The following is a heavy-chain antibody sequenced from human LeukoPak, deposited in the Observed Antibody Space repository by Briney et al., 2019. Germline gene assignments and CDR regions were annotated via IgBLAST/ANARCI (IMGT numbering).Heavy chain of an antibody. D-gene: IGHD4-17*01. CDR3: ARAPRYGDYVDY. Sequence: ASVKVSCKASGYTFTSYDINWVRQATGQGLEWMGWMNPNSGNTGYAQKFQGRVTMTRNTSISTAYMELSSLRSEDTAVYYCARAPRYGDYVDYWGQGTLVTVSS. J-gene: IGHJ4*02. CDR2: MNPNSGNT. V-gene: IGHV1-8*01. CDR1: GYTFTSYD.